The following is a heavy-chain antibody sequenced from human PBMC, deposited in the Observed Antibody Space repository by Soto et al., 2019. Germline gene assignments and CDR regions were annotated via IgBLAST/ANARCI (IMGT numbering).Heavy chain of an antibody. CDR1: GFTFSSYG. V-gene: IGHV3-33*01. CDR2: IWYDGGNK. J-gene: IGHJ6*02. D-gene: IGHD4-4*01. CDR3: AREVYSNYARGPYYYYGMDV. Sequence: PGGSLRLSCAASGFTFSSYGMHWVRQAPGKGLEWVAVIWYDGGNKYYADSVKGRFTISRDNSKNTLYLQMNSLRAEDTAVYYCAREVYSNYARGPYYYYGMDVWGQGTTVTVSS.